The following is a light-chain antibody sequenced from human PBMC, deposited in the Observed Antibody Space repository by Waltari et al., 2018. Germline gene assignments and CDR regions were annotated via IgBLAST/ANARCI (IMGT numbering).Light chain of an antibody. CDR3: SLYMGSGIWV. Sequence: QTVVTQEPSWSVSPGGTVTLTCALTSGSVSTTSYASWYQQTPGQPPRTLVYKGSSRSSGVPDRFSGSILVNKAALTITGAQADDESNYYCSLYMGSGIWVFGGGTKLTVL. CDR2: KGS. J-gene: IGLJ3*02. V-gene: IGLV8-61*01. CDR1: SGSVSTTSY.